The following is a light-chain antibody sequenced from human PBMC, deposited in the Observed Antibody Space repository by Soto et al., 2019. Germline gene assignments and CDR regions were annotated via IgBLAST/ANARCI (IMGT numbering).Light chain of an antibody. CDR2: AAS. J-gene: IGKJ1*01. CDR1: QSISTF. Sequence: DIQMNQSPSSLSASVGDRVTITCRASQSISTFLNWYQQKPGKAPKLLSYAASTLQSGVPSGFSGSGSGTDFAITISTLQPEHFATYFCQQSYTTPQSWTFGQGTKVEIQ. CDR3: QQSYTTPQSWT. V-gene: IGKV1-39*01.